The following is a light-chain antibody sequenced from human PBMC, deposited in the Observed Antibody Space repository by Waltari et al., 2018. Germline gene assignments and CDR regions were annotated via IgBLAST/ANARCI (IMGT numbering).Light chain of an antibody. V-gene: IGKV3-20*01. Sequence: IVLTQSPVTLSLSPGDRASLSCNASPSLGKNYLAWYQHKPGQAPRLLIYGASSRAAGIPDRFSGSGSGTDFTLTISRLEPEDFAVYYCQQYASSVLYTFGQGTKLEIK. CDR1: PSLGKNY. J-gene: IGKJ2*01. CDR3: QQYASSVLYT. CDR2: GAS.